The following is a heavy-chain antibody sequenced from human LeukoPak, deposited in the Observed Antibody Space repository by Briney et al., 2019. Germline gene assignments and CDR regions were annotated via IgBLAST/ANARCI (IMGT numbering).Heavy chain of an antibody. J-gene: IGHJ6*04. V-gene: IGHV3-11*04. CDR2: ISSSGSTI. CDR3: AELGITMIAGV. D-gene: IGHD3-22*01. CDR1: GFTVSSNY. Sequence: PGGSLRLSCAASGFTVSSNYMSWVRQAPGKGLEWVSYISSSGSTIYYADSVKGRFTISRDNAKNSLYLQMNSLRAEDTAVYYCAELGITMIAGVWGKGATVTISS.